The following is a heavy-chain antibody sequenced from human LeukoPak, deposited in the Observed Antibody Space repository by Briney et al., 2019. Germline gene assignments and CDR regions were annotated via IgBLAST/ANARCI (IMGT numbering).Heavy chain of an antibody. CDR2: IISSANYI. CDR3: ARDGYSSGWYSDY. V-gene: IGHV3-21*05. J-gene: IGHJ4*02. Sequence: GGSLRLSCAASGFTFSSYSMNWVRQAPGKGLEWVSYIISSANYIYYADSVRGRFTISRDNAKNSLYLQMDSLRAEDTAVYYCARDGYSSGWYSDYWGQGTLVTVSS. CDR1: GFTFSSYS. D-gene: IGHD6-19*01.